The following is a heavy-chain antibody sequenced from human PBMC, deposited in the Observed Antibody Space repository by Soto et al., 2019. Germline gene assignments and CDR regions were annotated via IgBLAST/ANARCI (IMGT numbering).Heavy chain of an antibody. J-gene: IGHJ5*02. V-gene: IGHV2-5*02. CDR3: ARYVATSPAGWFEP. CDR1: GFSLTNNGEA. D-gene: IGHD3-10*02. CDR2: IYWDDDN. Sequence: QITLKESGPTLVKPTQTLTLTCTFSGFSLTNNGEAVGWFRQSPGKALEWLVLIYWDDDNRYNPTLRTRLSPXXXPXXNQGVLTLTNMDPVDTATYYCARYVATSPAGWFEPWGQGIPVTVSS.